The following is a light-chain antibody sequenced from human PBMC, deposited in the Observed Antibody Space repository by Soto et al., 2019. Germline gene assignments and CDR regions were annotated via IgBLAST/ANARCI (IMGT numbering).Light chain of an antibody. CDR1: SSDVGGYNY. CDR3: SSFAGSYTHV. Sequence: QSALTQPPSASGSPGQSVTISCTGTSSDVGGYNYVSWYQQYPDKAPKLIIYDVSKRPSGVPDRFSGSKSGNTASLTISGLQAEDEADYFCSSFAGSYTHVFGTGTKLTVL. V-gene: IGLV2-8*01. J-gene: IGLJ1*01. CDR2: DVS.